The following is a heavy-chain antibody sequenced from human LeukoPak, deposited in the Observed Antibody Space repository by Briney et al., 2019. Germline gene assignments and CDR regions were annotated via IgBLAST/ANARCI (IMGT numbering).Heavy chain of an antibody. CDR2: IRYDGSNK. Sequence: GGSLRLSCAASGFTFSSYGMHWVRQAPGKGLEWVTFIRYDGSNKYYADSVKGRFTISRDNSKNTLYLQMNSLRAEDTAVYYCAKRLAVAGTANYYYYYMDVWGKGTTVTISS. D-gene: IGHD6-13*01. V-gene: IGHV3-30*02. CDR3: AKRLAVAGTANYYYYYMDV. J-gene: IGHJ6*03. CDR1: GFTFSSYG.